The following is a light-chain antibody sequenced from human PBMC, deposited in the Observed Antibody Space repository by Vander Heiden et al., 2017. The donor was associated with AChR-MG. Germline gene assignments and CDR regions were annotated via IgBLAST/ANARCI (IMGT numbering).Light chain of an antibody. CDR1: NIGSKS. J-gene: IGLJ1*01. CDR2: DDS. V-gene: IGLV3-21*03. Sequence: SYVLTQAPSVSVAPGKTARITWGGNNIGSKSVHWYQEKPGQAPVLVVYDDSERPSGIPERFSGSNSGNTATLTISRVEAGDEADYYCQLWDSSSAHYVFGTGTKVTVL. CDR3: QLWDSSSAHYV.